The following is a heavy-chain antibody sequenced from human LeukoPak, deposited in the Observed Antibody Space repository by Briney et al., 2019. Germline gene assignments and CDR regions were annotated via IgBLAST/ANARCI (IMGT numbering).Heavy chain of an antibody. D-gene: IGHD3-22*01. Sequence: GGSLRLSCAASGFTVSSNFMSWVRQAPGKGLEWVSAISGSGGSTYYADSVKGRFTISRDNSKNTLYLQMNSLRAEDTAVYYCAKDRITMIVVAPGVAFDIWGQGTMVTVSS. J-gene: IGHJ3*02. CDR3: AKDRITMIVVAPGVAFDI. CDR1: GFTVSSNF. CDR2: ISGSGGST. V-gene: IGHV3-23*01.